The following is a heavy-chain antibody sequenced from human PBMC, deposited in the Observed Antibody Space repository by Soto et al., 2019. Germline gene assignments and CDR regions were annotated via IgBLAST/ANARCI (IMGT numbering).Heavy chain of an antibody. J-gene: IGHJ4*02. D-gene: IGHD3-9*01. CDR3: ARHDWAKPFDY. CDR1: GGSISSSNW. Sequence: PSETLSLTCAVSGGSISSSNWWSWVRQPPGKGLEWIGEIYHSGSTYYNPSLKSRVTISVDTSKNQFSLKLSSVTAADTAVYYCARHDWAKPFDYWGQGTLVTVSS. V-gene: IGHV4-4*02. CDR2: IYHSGST.